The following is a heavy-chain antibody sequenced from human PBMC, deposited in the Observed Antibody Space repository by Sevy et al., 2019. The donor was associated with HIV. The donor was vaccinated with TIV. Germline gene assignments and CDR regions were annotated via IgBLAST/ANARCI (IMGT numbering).Heavy chain of an antibody. Sequence: ASVKVSCKTSGYTFAAYYIHWVRQAPGQGLEWLGWIYPNGGDTTYAQKFQGRVTMTMIKSINTVYMELSRLRSDDTAVYYCARGKREEWLLYLDNWGQGTLVTVSS. J-gene: IGHJ4*02. CDR1: GYTFAAYY. D-gene: IGHD3-3*01. CDR3: ARGKREEWLLYLDN. CDR2: IYPNGGDT. V-gene: IGHV1-2*02.